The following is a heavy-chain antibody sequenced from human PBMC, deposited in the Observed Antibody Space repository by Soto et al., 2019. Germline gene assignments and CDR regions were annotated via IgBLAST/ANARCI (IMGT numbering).Heavy chain of an antibody. Sequence: GESLKISCKGSGYSFTSYWIGWVRQMPGKGLEWMGIIYPGDSDTRYSPSFQGQVTISADKSISTAYLQWSSLKASDTAMYYCARSRVVRGVVDAFDIWGQGTMVTVSS. CDR2: IYPGDSDT. J-gene: IGHJ3*02. CDR1: GYSFTSYW. V-gene: IGHV5-51*01. D-gene: IGHD3-10*01. CDR3: ARSRVVRGVVDAFDI.